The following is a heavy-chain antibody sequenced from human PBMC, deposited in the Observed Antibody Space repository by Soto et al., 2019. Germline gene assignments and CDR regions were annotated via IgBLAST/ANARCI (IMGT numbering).Heavy chain of an antibody. J-gene: IGHJ3*02. CDR3: ASSLGSEVAFDI. D-gene: IGHD7-27*01. Sequence: SVKVSCKASGYTFTSYGISWVRQAPGQGLEWMGWIIPYLGIANYAQKFQGRVTITADKSTSTAYMELSSLRSEDTAVYYCASSLGSEVAFDIWGQGTMVTVSS. CDR2: IIPYLGIA. CDR1: GYTFTSYG. V-gene: IGHV1-69*10.